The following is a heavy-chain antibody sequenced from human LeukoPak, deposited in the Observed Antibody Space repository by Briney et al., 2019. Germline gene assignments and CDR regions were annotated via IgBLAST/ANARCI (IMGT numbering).Heavy chain of an antibody. CDR1: GGSFSGYY. D-gene: IGHD5-24*01. CDR2: INHSGST. V-gene: IGHV4-34*01. J-gene: IGHJ6*03. CDR3: ARRRLWPYYYMDV. Sequence: KPSETLSLTCAVYGGSFSGYYWSWIRQPPGKGLEWIGEINHSGSTNYNPSLESRVTISVDTSKNQFSLKLSSVTAADTAVYYCARRRLWPYYYMDVWGKGTTVTVSS.